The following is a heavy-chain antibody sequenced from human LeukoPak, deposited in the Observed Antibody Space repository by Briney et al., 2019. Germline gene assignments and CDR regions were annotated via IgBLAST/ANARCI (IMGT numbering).Heavy chain of an antibody. D-gene: IGHD3-16*01. CDR1: GFTFSSYT. Sequence: GGSLRLSCAASGFTFSSYTMSWVRQAPGKGLEWVSAISSSGGNTDNADSLKGRFTISRDNSKDTLYLQMNSLRVEDTAVYYCARRTYGAKDVWGKGTTVTVSP. CDR3: ARRTYGAKDV. CDR2: ISSSGGNT. V-gene: IGHV3-23*01. J-gene: IGHJ6*04.